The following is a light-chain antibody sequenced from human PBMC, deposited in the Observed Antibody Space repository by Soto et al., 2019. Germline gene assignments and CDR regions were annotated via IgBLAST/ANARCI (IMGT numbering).Light chain of an antibody. CDR2: GNR. CDR1: SSNLGAGYD. J-gene: IGLJ3*02. Sequence: QSVLTQPPSVSGAPGQRVTISCTGNSSNLGAGYDVHWYQQLPGAAPKLVIFGNRNRPSGVPERFSGSKSGNTASLTISGLQADDEADYYCCSYAGRYILVFGGGTKVTVL. CDR3: CSYAGRYILV. V-gene: IGLV1-40*01.